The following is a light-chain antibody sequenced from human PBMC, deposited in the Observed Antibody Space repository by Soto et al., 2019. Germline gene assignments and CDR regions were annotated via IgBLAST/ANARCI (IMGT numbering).Light chain of an antibody. CDR3: CSYAGSTTWV. Sequence: SALTQPASVSGSPGQSITISCAGTSSDIGSYNLVSWYQQHPGKAPKLMIYEGTKRPSGLSTRFSGSKSGNTASLTISGLQAEDEADYYCCSYAGSTTWVFGGGTKLTVL. CDR1: SSDIGSYNL. CDR2: EGT. J-gene: IGLJ3*02. V-gene: IGLV2-23*01.